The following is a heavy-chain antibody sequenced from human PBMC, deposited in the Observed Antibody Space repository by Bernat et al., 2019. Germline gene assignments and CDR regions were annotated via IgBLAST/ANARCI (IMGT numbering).Heavy chain of an antibody. CDR1: GFTFSGSA. CDR2: IRRKANSSAT. CDR3: TSAAAGYY. D-gene: IGHD6-13*01. V-gene: IGHV3-73*01. Sequence: EVQLVESGGGLVQPGGSLKLSCAASGFTFSGSAMHWVRQASGKGLEWVGRIRRKANSSATAYAASVKGRFTISRDDSKNTAYLQMNSLKTEDTAVYYCTSAAAGYYWGQGTLVTVSS. J-gene: IGHJ4*02.